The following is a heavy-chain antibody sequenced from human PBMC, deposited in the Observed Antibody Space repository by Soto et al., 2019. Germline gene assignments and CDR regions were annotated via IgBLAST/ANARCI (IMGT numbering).Heavy chain of an antibody. J-gene: IGHJ3*02. CDR1: GGTFSSYA. CDR2: IIPIFGTA. V-gene: IGHV1-69*06. CDR3: ARDASGSYFGPHDAFDI. D-gene: IGHD1-26*01. Sequence: SVKVSCKASGGTFSSYAISWVRQAPGQGLEWMGGIIPIFGTANYAQKFQGRVTITADKSTSTAYMELSSLRSEDTAVYYCARDASGSYFGPHDAFDIWGQGTMVT.